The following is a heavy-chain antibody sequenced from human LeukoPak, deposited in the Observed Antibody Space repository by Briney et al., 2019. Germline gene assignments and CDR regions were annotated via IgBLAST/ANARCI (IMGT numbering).Heavy chain of an antibody. CDR2: IYYSGST. D-gene: IGHD3-10*01. CDR1: GGSLTSSAYY. J-gene: IGHJ5*02. Sequence: SETLSLTCAVSGGSLTSSAYYWGWVRQPPGKGLEWIGSIYYSGSTYYNPSLKSRVTISVDTSKNQFSLKLSSVTAADTAVYYCARDAMVRGRDNWFDPWGQGTLVTVSS. V-gene: IGHV4-39*07. CDR3: ARDAMVRGRDNWFDP.